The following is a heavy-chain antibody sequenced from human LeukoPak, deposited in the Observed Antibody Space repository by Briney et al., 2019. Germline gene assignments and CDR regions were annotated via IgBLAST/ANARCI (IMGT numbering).Heavy chain of an antibody. Sequence: GGSLRLSCAASGFTFSNYEMNWVRQAPVKGLEWVSSISASSNFISYADSVKGRFTISRDNAKKSLYLQMNSVRAEDTAVYYCARDPGYSSGWFDYWGQGALVTVSS. V-gene: IGHV3-21*01. CDR1: GFTFSNYE. CDR2: ISASSNFI. CDR3: ARDPGYSSGWFDY. D-gene: IGHD6-19*01. J-gene: IGHJ4*02.